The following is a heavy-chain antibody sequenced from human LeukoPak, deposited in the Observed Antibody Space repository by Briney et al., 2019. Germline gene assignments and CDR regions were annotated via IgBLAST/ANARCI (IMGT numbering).Heavy chain of an antibody. Sequence: PGGSLRLSCAASGFTFSNYGMHWVRQPPGKGLEWVAFIRYDGGIKHYADSVKGRFTLSRDNAKNSVYLQMNSLRAEDTAVYYCASRGYSYGYEWGQGTLVSVSS. D-gene: IGHD5-18*01. J-gene: IGHJ4*02. CDR1: GFTFSNYG. V-gene: IGHV3-30*02. CDR3: ASRGYSYGYE. CDR2: IRYDGGIK.